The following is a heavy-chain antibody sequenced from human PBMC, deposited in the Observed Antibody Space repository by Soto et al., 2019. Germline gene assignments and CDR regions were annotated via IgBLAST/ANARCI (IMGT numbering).Heavy chain of an antibody. CDR1: GFTFSNYG. CDR2: LPEIGTNT. Sequence: EVQLLESGGGLVQPRGSLRLSCAASGFTFSNYGMSWVRQAPGKGLEWVSALPEIGTNTYYADSVKGRFTISRDNSKNTLFLQINNLRAGDTAVYYCAKKSGVGATWYFDYWVQGTLVTVSS. V-gene: IGHV3-23*01. J-gene: IGHJ4*02. CDR3: AKKSGVGATWYFDY. D-gene: IGHD1-26*01.